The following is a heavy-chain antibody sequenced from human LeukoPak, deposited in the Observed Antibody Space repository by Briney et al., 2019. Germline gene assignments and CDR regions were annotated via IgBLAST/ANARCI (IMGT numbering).Heavy chain of an antibody. Sequence: SETLSLTCTVSGGSISSYYWSWIRQPPGKGLEWIGYIYYSGSTNYNPSLKSRVTMSVDTSKNQFSLKLSSVTAADTAVYYCARERIHYFDYWGQGTLVTVSS. CDR3: ARERIHYFDY. D-gene: IGHD2-15*01. CDR1: GGSISSYY. CDR2: IYYSGST. J-gene: IGHJ4*02. V-gene: IGHV4-59*12.